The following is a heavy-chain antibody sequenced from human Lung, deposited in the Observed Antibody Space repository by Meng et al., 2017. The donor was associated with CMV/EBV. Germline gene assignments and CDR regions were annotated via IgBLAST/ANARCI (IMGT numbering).Heavy chain of an antibody. V-gene: IGHV3-74*01. Sequence: VQLGELGGGVVQSGGSLTLLCVVSGFAFSTYAMHWVRQVPGKGLEWLSRIDGNGSSVSYADSVRGRFTISRDDAKNTLFLQMNSLRVEDTAVYYCARGLEEGLGWEMGYWGHGTLVTVSS. CDR2: IDGNGSSV. CDR3: ARGLEEGLGWEMGY. D-gene: IGHD3-16*01. J-gene: IGHJ4*01. CDR1: GFAFSTYA.